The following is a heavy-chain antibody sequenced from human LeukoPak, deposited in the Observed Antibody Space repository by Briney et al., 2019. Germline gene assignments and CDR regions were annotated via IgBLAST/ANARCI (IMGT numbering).Heavy chain of an antibody. CDR1: GFTFSSYT. CDR3: ARTHPVQLERGPVDY. Sequence: GGSLRLSCAASGFTFSSYTLHWVPQAPGKGLEWVAVITYDGSNKYYADSVKGRFTISRDNSKNTLYLQMNSLRAEDTAVYYCARTHPVQLERGPVDYWGQGTLVTVSS. CDR2: ITYDGSNK. V-gene: IGHV3-30-3*01. J-gene: IGHJ4*02. D-gene: IGHD1-1*01.